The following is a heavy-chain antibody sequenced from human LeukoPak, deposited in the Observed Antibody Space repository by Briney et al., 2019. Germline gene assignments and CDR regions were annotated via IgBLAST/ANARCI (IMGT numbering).Heavy chain of an antibody. J-gene: IGHJ4*02. CDR3: ARYVRSWYSSDY. CDR2: ISNSGGKR. Sequence: GGSLRLSCAASGFTFGSYAMNWVRQAPGKGLEWVSGISNSGGKRYYADSVKGRFTISRDNSKNTLFLEMNSLRAEDTAVYYCARYVRSWYSSDYWGQGTLVTVSS. V-gene: IGHV3-23*01. CDR1: GFTFGSYA. D-gene: IGHD6-13*01.